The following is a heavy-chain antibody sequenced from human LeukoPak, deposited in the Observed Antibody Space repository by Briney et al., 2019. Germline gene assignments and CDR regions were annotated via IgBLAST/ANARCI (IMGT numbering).Heavy chain of an antibody. CDR1: GFTFSSYG. V-gene: IGHV3-33*06. J-gene: IGHJ4*02. Sequence: PGRSLRLSCAASGFTFSSYGMPWVRQAPGKGLEWVAVIWYDGSNKYYADSVKGRFTISRDNSKNTLYLQMNSLRAEDTAVYYCAKDCYDFWSGYEGYYFDYWGQGTLVTVSS. CDR3: AKDCYDFWSGYEGYYFDY. CDR2: IWYDGSNK. D-gene: IGHD3-3*01.